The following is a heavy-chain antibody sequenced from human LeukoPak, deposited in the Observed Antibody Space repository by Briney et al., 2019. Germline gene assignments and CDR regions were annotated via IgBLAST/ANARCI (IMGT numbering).Heavy chain of an antibody. CDR3: ARDQLSRGSGYSPFDY. V-gene: IGHV1-24*01. D-gene: IGHD3-22*01. CDR1: GYTLSELS. CDR2: FDVAETDT. J-gene: IGHJ4*02. Sequence: GASVKVSCKVSGYTLSELSMHWVRQSPGKGLKWMGGFDVAETDTIYAQKFQGRVTMTEDTSTDTAYMELNSLSSEDTAVYYCARDQLSRGSGYSPFDYWGQGTLVTVSS.